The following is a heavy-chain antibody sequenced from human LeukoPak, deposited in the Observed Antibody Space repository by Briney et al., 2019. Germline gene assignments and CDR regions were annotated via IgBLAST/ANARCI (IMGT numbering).Heavy chain of an antibody. J-gene: IGHJ6*03. CDR3: ARHAYSYGYRGYYYYYMDV. CDR1: GYTFTSYG. Sequence: GASVKVSCKASGYTFTSYGISWVRQAPGQGLEWMGWISAYNGNTNYAQKLQGRVTMTTDTSTSTAYMELRSLRSDDTAVYYCARHAYSYGYRGYYYYYMDVWGKGTTVTVSS. CDR2: ISAYNGNT. V-gene: IGHV1-18*01. D-gene: IGHD5-18*01.